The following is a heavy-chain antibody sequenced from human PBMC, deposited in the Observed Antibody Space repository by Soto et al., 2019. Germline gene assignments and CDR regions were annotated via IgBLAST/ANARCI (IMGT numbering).Heavy chain of an antibody. Sequence: GGSLRLSCAASGFTFSSYAMSWVRQAPGKGLEWVSAISGSGGSTYYADSVKGRFTISRDNSKNTLYLQMNSLRAEDTAVYYCTTDPAAAGPTGDNWFDPWGQGTLVTVSS. D-gene: IGHD6-13*01. V-gene: IGHV3-23*01. J-gene: IGHJ5*02. CDR1: GFTFSSYA. CDR2: ISGSGGST. CDR3: TTDPAAAGPTGDNWFDP.